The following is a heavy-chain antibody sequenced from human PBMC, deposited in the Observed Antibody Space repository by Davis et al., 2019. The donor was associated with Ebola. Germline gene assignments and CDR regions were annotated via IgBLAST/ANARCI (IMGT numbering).Heavy chain of an antibody. CDR3: VTADWYRFEA. V-gene: IGHV3-30*04. CDR2: ISYDGSNK. Sequence: GESLKTSCAASGFTFSRYALHWVRQAPGKGLELVAVISYDGSNKYYADSVKRRFTITRNNSENTLYVQMSSRRAEDTTVYYCVTADWYRFEAWGQGTMVTVSS. CDR1: GFTFSRYA. D-gene: IGHD3/OR15-3a*01. J-gene: IGHJ5*02.